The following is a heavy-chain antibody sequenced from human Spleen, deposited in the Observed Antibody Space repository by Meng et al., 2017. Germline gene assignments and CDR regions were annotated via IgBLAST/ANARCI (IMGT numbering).Heavy chain of an antibody. J-gene: IGHJ4*02. CDR2: INHSGST. CDR3: ARGRDYTAMVPMGFYFDY. Sequence: TLSLTCAXXCGSXMSYXXXWTXHXPGKGLEGIVEINHSGSTNYNPSLKSRVTISVDTSKNQFSLKLSSVTAADTAVYYCARGRDYTAMVPMGFYFDYWGQGTLVTVSS. D-gene: IGHD5-18*01. CDR1: CGSXMSYX. V-gene: IGHV4-34*01.